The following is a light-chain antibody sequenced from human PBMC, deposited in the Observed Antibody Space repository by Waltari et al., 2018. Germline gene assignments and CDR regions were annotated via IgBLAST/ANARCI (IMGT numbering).Light chain of an antibody. CDR1: RPNIGRNS. Sequence: QSVLTPPPSLSEAPRQRVPISCSGSRPNIGRNSVIRYQQFPGKAPKLLVYYYDVVSSGVSCRFSGSKSGTSASLAISGLQSEDEAIYYCAAWDDSLNGVLFGGGTKLTVL. CDR2: YYD. J-gene: IGLJ2*01. CDR3: AAWDDSLNGVL. V-gene: IGLV1-36*01.